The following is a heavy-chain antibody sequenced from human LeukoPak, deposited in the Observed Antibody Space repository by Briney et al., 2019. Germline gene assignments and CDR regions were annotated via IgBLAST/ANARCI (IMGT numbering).Heavy chain of an antibody. CDR1: GFTFSSYE. CDR3: ARGPLGSGGLPFDY. Sequence: HPGGSLRLSCAASGFTFSSYEMNWVRQAPGKGLEWVSYISSSGSTIYYADSVKGRFTISRDNAKNSLYLQMNSLSAEDTAVYYCARGPLGSGGLPFDYWGQGTLVTV. CDR2: ISSSGSTI. J-gene: IGHJ4*02. D-gene: IGHD2-15*01. V-gene: IGHV3-48*03.